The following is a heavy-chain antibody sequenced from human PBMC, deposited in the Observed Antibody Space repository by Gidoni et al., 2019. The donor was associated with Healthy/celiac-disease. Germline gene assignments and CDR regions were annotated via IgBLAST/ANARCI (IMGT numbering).Heavy chain of an antibody. Sequence: EVQLLESGGGLVQPGGSLILSCSASGFPFSSYAMNWVRQAPGKGMEWVSAISGSGGSTDYADSVKGRFTISRDNSKNTLYLQMNSLRAEDTAVYYCAKDFWETGDYWYFDLRGRGTLVTVSS. V-gene: IGHV3-23*01. D-gene: IGHD7-27*01. CDR1: GFPFSSYA. CDR3: AKDFWETGDYWYFDL. CDR2: ISGSGGST. J-gene: IGHJ2*01.